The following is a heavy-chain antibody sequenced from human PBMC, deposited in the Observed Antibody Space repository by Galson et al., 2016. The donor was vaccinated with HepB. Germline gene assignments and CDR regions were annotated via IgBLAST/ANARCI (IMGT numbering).Heavy chain of an antibody. CDR3: ARGTLGTTATMAFDY. CDR2: IYQTGTA. J-gene: IGHJ4*02. Sequence: SETLSLTCAVSGGSISNNYWWSWVRQSPGKGLEWIGEIYQTGTANYNPSFTSRATISVDTSKNQISLRLDSVTAADTAVYYCARGTLGTTATMAFDYWGQGTLVSVSS. V-gene: IGHV4-4*02. CDR1: GGSISNNYW. D-gene: IGHD1-26*01.